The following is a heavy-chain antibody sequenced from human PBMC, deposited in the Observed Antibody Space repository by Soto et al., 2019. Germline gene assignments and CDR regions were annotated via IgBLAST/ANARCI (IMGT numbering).Heavy chain of an antibody. Sequence: QVRLQESGPGLVRPSETLSLTCTVSGGSVSSDRHYWSWVRQPPGKGLEWIGYVYYSGSTNYNAPLESRVTISVDTSQNQFSLRLTSVTAADTGVYYCARSADGSGTPHFDYWGQGTVVSVSS. V-gene: IGHV4-61*01. D-gene: IGHD3-10*01. CDR1: GGSVSSDRHY. CDR3: ARSADGSGTPHFDY. CDR2: VYYSGST. J-gene: IGHJ4*02.